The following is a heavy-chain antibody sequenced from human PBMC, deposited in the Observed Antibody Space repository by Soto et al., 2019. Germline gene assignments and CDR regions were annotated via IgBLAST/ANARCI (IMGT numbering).Heavy chain of an antibody. CDR1: GGTNSNNA. CDR2: IIPIFGTA. CDR3: ARDLQDCSGGSCYAGDYYYGMDV. V-gene: IGHV1-69*13. D-gene: IGHD2-15*01. J-gene: IGHJ6*02. Sequence: SLKAPRQASGGTNSNNAISWVQQAPGQALEWMGGIIPIFGTANYAQKFQGIVTITADESTSTAYMELSRLRSEDTAVYYCARDLQDCSGGSCYAGDYYYGMDVWG.